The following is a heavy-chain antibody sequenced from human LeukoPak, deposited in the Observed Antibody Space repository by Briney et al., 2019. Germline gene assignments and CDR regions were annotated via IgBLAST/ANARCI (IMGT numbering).Heavy chain of an antibody. CDR3: ARGRDTAIDY. CDR2: IGTAGDT. J-gene: IGHJ4*02. D-gene: IGHD5-18*01. V-gene: IGHV3-13*01. Sequence: GGSLRLSCAASGFTFSNYDMHWVRQPTGKGLEWVSAIGTAGDTYYPGSVKGRFTLSRENAKNSLYLRMNSLRAGDTAVYYCARGRDTAIDYWGQGTLVTVSS. CDR1: GFTFSNYD.